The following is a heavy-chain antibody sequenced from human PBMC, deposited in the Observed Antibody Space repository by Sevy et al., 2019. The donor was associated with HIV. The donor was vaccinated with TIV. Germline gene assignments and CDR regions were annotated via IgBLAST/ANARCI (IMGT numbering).Heavy chain of an antibody. CDR2: ISWNSVSL. V-gene: IGHV3-9*01. CDR1: GFRFSDYA. CDR3: AKDNRPATMSNSSYYYYYGMDV. Sequence: GGSLRLSCAASGFRFSDYAMHWVRQAPGKGLEGVSGISWNSVSLEYADSVKGRFTISRDKAKNSLDLQMNRLRSEATALYYCAKDNRPATMSNSSYYYYYGMDVWGQGTTVTVSS. D-gene: IGHD6-6*01. J-gene: IGHJ6*02.